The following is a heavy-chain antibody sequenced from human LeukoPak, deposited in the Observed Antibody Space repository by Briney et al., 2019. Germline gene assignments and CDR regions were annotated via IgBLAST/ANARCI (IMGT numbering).Heavy chain of an antibody. D-gene: IGHD4-17*01. CDR1: GGSLSSYY. CDR2: IYSSGST. Sequence: SETLALTCTVSGGSLSSYYWSWIRQPAGKGLEGIGRIYSSGSTNYNPSLKSRVTMSVDTSKSQFSLKLTSVIAADTAVYYCARETSTVTYRIFDYWGQGTLVTVSS. CDR3: ARETSTVTYRIFDY. V-gene: IGHV4-4*07. J-gene: IGHJ4*02.